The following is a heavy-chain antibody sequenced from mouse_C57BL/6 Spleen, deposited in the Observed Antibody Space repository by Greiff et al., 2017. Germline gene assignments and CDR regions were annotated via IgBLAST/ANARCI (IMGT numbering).Heavy chain of an antibody. D-gene: IGHD2-2*01. CDR3: AREYGYLFDY. CDR2: IYPGDGDT. Sequence: VKLQQSGPELVKPGASVKISCKASGYAFSSSWMNWVKQRPGKGLEWIGRIYPGDGDTNYNGKFKGKATLTADKSSSTAYMQLSSLTSEDSAVYFCAREYGYLFDYWGQGTTLTVSS. V-gene: IGHV1-82*01. CDR1: GYAFSSSW. J-gene: IGHJ2*01.